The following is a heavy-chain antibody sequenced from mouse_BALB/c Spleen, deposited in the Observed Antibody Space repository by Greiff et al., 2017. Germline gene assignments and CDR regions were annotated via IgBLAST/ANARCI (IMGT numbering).Heavy chain of an antibody. CDR1: GFNIKDYY. J-gene: IGHJ2*01. D-gene: IGHD2-4*01. V-gene: IGHV14-4*02. CDR2: IDPENGDT. CDR3: NAYDYGPY. Sequence: EVQLHQSGAELVRSGASVKLSCTASGFNIKDYYMHWVKQRPEQGLEWIGWIDPENGDTEYAPKFQGKATMTADTSSNTAYLQLSSLTSEDTAVYYCNAYDYGPYWGQGTTLTVSS.